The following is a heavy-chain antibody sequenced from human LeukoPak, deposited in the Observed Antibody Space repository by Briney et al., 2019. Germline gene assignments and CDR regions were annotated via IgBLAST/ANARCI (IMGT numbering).Heavy chain of an antibody. J-gene: IGHJ4*02. V-gene: IGHV3-30*04. D-gene: IGHD6-19*01. Sequence: PGESLRLSCTASGFTFGDYPIHWVRQAPGKGLEWVAVIANDGSRKYYADSVKGRFTISRDNSQNTLYLQMDSLGTEDTAIYYCTRGRWLERGDYFDYWGQGTLVTASS. CDR3: TRGRWLERGDYFDY. CDR2: IANDGSRK. CDR1: GFTFGDYP.